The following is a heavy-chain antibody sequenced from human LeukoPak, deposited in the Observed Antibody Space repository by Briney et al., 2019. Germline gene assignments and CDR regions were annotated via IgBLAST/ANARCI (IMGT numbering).Heavy chain of an antibody. Sequence: GGSLRLSCAASEFTFSSYWMSWVRQAPGKGLEWVADIKQDGGQIYYLESVKGRFTVSRDNAKNSLYLQMNSLRAEDTAVYYCARLGARQMLEYWGQGTLVTVSS. D-gene: IGHD4-17*01. CDR1: EFTFSSYW. CDR3: ARLGARQMLEY. V-gene: IGHV3-7*01. CDR2: IKQDGGQI. J-gene: IGHJ4*02.